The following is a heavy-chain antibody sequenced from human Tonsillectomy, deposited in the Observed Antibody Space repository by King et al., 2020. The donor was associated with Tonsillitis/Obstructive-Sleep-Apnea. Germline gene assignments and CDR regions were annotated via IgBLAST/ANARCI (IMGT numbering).Heavy chain of an antibody. D-gene: IGHD3-3*01. Sequence: VQLVESGGGLVQPGGSLRLSCAASGFTFSNYAMTWVRQAPGKGLEWVSGISGGCGNIYFADSVKGRFTISRDNSKNTLYLQMNSLSAEDTAVYYCAKGTICGVAAYFDYWGQGTLVTVSS. J-gene: IGHJ4*02. CDR1: GFTFSNYA. CDR2: ISGGCGNI. V-gene: IGHV3-23*04. CDR3: AKGTICGVAAYFDY.